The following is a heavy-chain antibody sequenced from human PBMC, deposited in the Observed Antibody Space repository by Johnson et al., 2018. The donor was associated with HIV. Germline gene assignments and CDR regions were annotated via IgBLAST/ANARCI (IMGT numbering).Heavy chain of an antibody. Sequence: QVQLVESGGGLVQPGGSLRLSCAASGFTFSNFAMHWVRQAPGKGLEWVAVISYDGSEKYFADSVKGRFTISRDSSKNTLYLQMNSLRAEDTAVYYCARENYRRRDAFDVWGQGTVVIVSS. D-gene: IGHD1-7*01. CDR1: GFTFSNFA. CDR3: ARENYRRRDAFDV. J-gene: IGHJ3*01. CDR2: ISYDGSEK. V-gene: IGHV3-30*04.